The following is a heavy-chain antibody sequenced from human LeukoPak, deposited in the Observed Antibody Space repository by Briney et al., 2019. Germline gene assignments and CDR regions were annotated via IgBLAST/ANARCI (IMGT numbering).Heavy chain of an antibody. Sequence: SETQSLTCTVSGGSISSYYWSWIRQPPGKGLEWIGYIYYSGSTNYNPSLKSRVTISVDTSKNQFSLKLSSVTAADTAVYYCARGTLGFPPDYWGQGTLVTVSS. CDR1: GGSISSYY. CDR3: ARGTLGFPPDY. V-gene: IGHV4-59*01. J-gene: IGHJ4*02. CDR2: IYYSGST.